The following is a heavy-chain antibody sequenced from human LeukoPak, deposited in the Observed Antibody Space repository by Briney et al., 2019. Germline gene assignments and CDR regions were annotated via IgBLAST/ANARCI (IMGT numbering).Heavy chain of an antibody. Sequence: SETLSLTCTVSGGSISSYYWSWIRQPPGKGLEWIGYIYYSGSTNYNPSLKSRVTISVDTSKNQFSLKLSSVTAADTAVYYCARCRHYYDSSGYLNWFDPWGQGTLVTLSS. CDR3: ARCRHYYDSSGYLNWFDP. CDR2: IYYSGST. J-gene: IGHJ5*02. CDR1: GGSISSYY. V-gene: IGHV4-59*08. D-gene: IGHD3-22*01.